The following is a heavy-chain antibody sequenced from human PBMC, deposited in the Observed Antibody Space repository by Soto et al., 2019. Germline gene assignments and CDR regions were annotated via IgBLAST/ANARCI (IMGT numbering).Heavy chain of an antibody. J-gene: IGHJ4*02. CDR1: GFTFSSYR. V-gene: IGHV3-21*01. CDR2: IISSSSYI. D-gene: IGHD3-9*01. CDR3: ARAPTYYDILTGSPYYFDY. Sequence: GGSLTLSCAASGFTFSSYRMNWVRQAPGKGLEWVSSIISSSSYIYYAGSEKGRFTISRDNAKNTLYLQMNSLRAEDTAVYYCARAPTYYDILTGSPYYFDYWGQGTLVTVSS.